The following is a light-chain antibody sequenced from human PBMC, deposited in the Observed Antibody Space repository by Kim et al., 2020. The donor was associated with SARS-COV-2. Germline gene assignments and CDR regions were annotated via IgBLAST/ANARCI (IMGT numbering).Light chain of an antibody. CDR3: QQYNNWPLT. J-gene: IGKJ4*01. CDR2: GAS. Sequence: VSPGESATPSCRASRSVSSNFAWYQQKPGQAPRLLIYGASTRATGIPARCSGSGSGTEFTLTISSLQSEDFAVYYCQQYNNWPLTFGGGTKVDIK. CDR1: RSVSSN. V-gene: IGKV3-15*01.